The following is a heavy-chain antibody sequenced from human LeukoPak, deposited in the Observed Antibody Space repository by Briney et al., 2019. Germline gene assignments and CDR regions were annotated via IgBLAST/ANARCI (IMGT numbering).Heavy chain of an antibody. D-gene: IGHD6-19*01. Sequence: ASAKVSCKASGGTFSPFAISWVRQAPGQGLAWMGGTNPLFPKPNYAQKFQGRLTITTITTDESTNTAFMELRSLTSGDTAMYFCARDQVGRAVAGFFDYWGQGTLVTVSS. J-gene: IGHJ4*02. CDR1: GGTFSPFA. V-gene: IGHV1-69*05. CDR3: ARDQVGRAVAGFFDY. CDR2: TNPLFPKP.